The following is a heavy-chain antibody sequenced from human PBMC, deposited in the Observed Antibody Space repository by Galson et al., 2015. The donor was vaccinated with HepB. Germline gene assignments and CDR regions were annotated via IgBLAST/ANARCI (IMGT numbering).Heavy chain of an antibody. CDR2: IDWDDDK. CDR3: ARSKAGATHLYYDY. V-gene: IGHV2-70*04. CDR1: GFLLSTREMR. Sequence: PALVKPTQTLTLTCTVSGFLLSTREMRVSWIRQPPGKALEWLARIDWDDDKFYSTSLKTRLTISKDTSKNQVVLTMTNMDPVDTATYYCARSKAGATHLYYDYWGQGTLVTVSS. D-gene: IGHD1-26*01. J-gene: IGHJ4*02.